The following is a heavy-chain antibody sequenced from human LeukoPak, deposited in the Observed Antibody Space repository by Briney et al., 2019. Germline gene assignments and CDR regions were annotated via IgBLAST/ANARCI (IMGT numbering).Heavy chain of an antibody. CDR3: ARMYSGSYGRFDP. V-gene: IGHV4-59*01. CDR1: GGSISSYY. D-gene: IGHD1-26*01. Sequence: SETLSLTCTVSGGSISSYYWSWIRQPPGKGLEWIGYIYYSGSTNYNPSLKSRVTISVDTSKNQFSLKLSSVTAADTAVYYCARMYSGSYGRFDPWGQGTLVTVSS. J-gene: IGHJ5*02. CDR2: IYYSGST.